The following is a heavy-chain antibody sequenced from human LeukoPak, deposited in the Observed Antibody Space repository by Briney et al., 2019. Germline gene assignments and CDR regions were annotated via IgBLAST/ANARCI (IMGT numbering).Heavy chain of an antibody. CDR3: ARDPSYSSYDY. CDR2: ISAYNGNT. J-gene: IGHJ4*02. Sequence: ASVKVSCKASGYTFTSYGISWVRQAPGQGLEWMGWISAYNGNTNYAQKLQGRVTMTTDTSTSTAYVELRSLRSDDTAVYYCARDPSYSSYDYWGQGTLVTVSS. CDR1: GYTFTSYG. V-gene: IGHV1-18*01. D-gene: IGHD6-6*01.